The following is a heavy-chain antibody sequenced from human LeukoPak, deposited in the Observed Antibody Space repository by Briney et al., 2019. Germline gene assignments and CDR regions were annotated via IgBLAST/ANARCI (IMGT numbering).Heavy chain of an antibody. CDR3: SRPSYLVVWSGDYGGDFDY. V-gene: IGHV3-7*01. Sequence: GGTLRLSCAASGFTFSSYWMSWVRQAPGQGQEWVANIKQDGSEKSYVDSVKGRFTISRDNAKNSLYLQMNSLRAEDTAVYYCSRPSYLVVWSGDYGGDFDYWGQGTLVTVSS. D-gene: IGHD3-3*01. J-gene: IGHJ4*02. CDR1: GFTFSSYW. CDR2: IKQDGSEK.